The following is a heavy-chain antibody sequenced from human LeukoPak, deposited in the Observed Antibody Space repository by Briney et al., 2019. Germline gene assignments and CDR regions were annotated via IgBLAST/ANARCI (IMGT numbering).Heavy chain of an antibody. CDR1: GYTFTSYG. CDR3: ARDPTWIQLWTYTGPFDY. Sequence: ASVKVSCKASGYTFTSYGISWVRQAPGQGLEWMGWISAYNGNTNYAQKLQGRVTMTTDTSTSTAYMELRSLRSDDTAVYYCARDPTWIQLWTYTGPFDYWGQGTLVTVSS. J-gene: IGHJ4*02. V-gene: IGHV1-18*01. D-gene: IGHD5-18*01. CDR2: ISAYNGNT.